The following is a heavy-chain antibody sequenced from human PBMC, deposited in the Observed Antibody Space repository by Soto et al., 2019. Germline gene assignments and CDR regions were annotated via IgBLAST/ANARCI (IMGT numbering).Heavy chain of an antibody. D-gene: IGHD6-6*01. V-gene: IGHV4-59*01. CDR2: IYYSGST. J-gene: IGHJ4*02. CDR3: ARVAEYSSFLVDY. Sequence: SETLSLTCTVSGGSISSYYWSWIRQPPGKGLEWIGYIYYSGSTNYNPSLKSRVTISVDTSKNQFSLKLSSVTAADTAVYYCARVAEYSSFLVDYWGPGTLATVSS. CDR1: GGSISSYY.